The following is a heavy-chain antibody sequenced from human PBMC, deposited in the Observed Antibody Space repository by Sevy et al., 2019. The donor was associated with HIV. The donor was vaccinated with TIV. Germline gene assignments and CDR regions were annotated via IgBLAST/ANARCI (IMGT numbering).Heavy chain of an antibody. Sequence: GGSLRLSCAAPGFTFSSYAMLWVRQAPGKGLEYVSAISSNGGSTYYADSVKGRFTISRDNSKNTLYLQMGSLRAEDMAVYYCARDIVGLRLGHYYYYYYMDVWGKGTTVTVSS. V-gene: IGHV3-64*02. J-gene: IGHJ6*03. CDR2: ISSNGGST. CDR1: GFTFSSYA. D-gene: IGHD1-26*01. CDR3: ARDIVGLRLGHYYYYYYMDV.